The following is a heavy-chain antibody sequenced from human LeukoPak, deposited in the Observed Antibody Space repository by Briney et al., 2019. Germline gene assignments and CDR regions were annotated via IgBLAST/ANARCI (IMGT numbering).Heavy chain of an antibody. CDR2: ISYDGSNK. D-gene: IGHD3-22*01. Sequence: PGGSLRLSCAASGFTFSSYAMHWVRQAPGKGLEWVAVISYDGSNKYYADSVKGRFTISRDNSKNTLYLQMNSLRAEDTAVYYCARDRVISYYYDSSGYYSSLSNWFDPWGQGTLVTVSS. V-gene: IGHV3-30-3*01. J-gene: IGHJ5*02. CDR3: ARDRVISYYYDSSGYYSSLSNWFDP. CDR1: GFTFSSYA.